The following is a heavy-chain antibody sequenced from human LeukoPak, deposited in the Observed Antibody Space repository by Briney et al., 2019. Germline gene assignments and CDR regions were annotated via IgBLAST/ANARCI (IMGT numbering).Heavy chain of an antibody. D-gene: IGHD2-2*01. CDR2: IYSSGST. V-gene: IGHV4-4*07. J-gene: IGHJ2*01. Sequence: SSETLSLTCTVSGGSISSYYWSWIRQPAGKGLEWIGRIYSSGSTNYNPSLKSRVTMSVDTSKNQFSLKLSSVTAADTAVYYCARCPYHLLYWYFDLWGRGSLVTVSS. CDR1: GGSISSYY. CDR3: ARCPYHLLYWYFDL.